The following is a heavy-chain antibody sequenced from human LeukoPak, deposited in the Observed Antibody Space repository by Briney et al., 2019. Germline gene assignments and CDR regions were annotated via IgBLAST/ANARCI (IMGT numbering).Heavy chain of an antibody. Sequence: GGSLRLSCAASGFTFDDYAMHWVRQAPGKGLEWVSGISWNSGSIGYADSVKSRFTISRDNAKNSLYLQMNSLRAEDTAVYYCARGGSPSDYWGQGTLVTVSS. CDR3: ARGGSPSDY. CDR1: GFTFDDYA. D-gene: IGHD3-16*01. CDR2: ISWNSGSI. J-gene: IGHJ4*02. V-gene: IGHV3-9*01.